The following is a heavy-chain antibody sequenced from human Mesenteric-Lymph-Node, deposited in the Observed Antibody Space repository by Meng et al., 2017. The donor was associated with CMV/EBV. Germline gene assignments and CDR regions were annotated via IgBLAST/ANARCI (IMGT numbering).Heavy chain of an antibody. J-gene: IGHJ4*02. D-gene: IGHD1-20*01. CDR1: GFTVSSNY. V-gene: IGHV3-66*03. Sequence: GGSLRLSCAASGFTVSSNYMSWVRQAPGKGLEWVSVIYSCGSTYYADSVKGRFTISRDNSKNTLYLQMNSLRAEDTAVYYCARDLVTGPGDYWGQGTLVTVSS. CDR2: IYSCGST. CDR3: ARDLVTGPGDY.